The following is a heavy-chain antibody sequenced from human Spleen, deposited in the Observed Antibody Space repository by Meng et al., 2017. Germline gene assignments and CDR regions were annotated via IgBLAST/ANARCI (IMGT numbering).Heavy chain of an antibody. D-gene: IGHD6-13*01. CDR3: ARDGEISAAGKLFGDY. CDR1: GYTFPDYC. J-gene: IGHJ4*02. V-gene: IGHV1-2*06. Sequence: ASVKVSCKASGYTFPDYCLHWVRRAPGQGLEWMGRIKPKSGDTHYAQRFQGRVTMTGDTSISTAYMELSGLRSDDTAMYYCARDGEISAAGKLFGDYWGQGTLVTVSS. CDR2: IKPKSGDT.